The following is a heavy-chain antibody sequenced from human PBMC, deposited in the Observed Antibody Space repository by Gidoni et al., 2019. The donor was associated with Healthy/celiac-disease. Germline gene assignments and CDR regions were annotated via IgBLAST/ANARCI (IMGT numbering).Heavy chain of an antibody. CDR3: ARDWGEDYSKPLTLGYYGMDV. J-gene: IGHJ6*02. Sequence: EVQLVESGGGLVKPGGSLRLSCAASGFTFSSYSMNWVRQAPGKGLEWVSSISSSSSYIYYADSVKGRFTISRDNAKNSLYLQMNSLRAEDTAVYYCARDWGEDYSKPLTLGYYGMDVWGQGTTVTVSS. D-gene: IGHD4-4*01. V-gene: IGHV3-21*01. CDR2: ISSSSSYI. CDR1: GFTFSSYS.